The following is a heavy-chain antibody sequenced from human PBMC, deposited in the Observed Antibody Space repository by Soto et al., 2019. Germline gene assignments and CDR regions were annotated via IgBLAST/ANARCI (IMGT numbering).Heavy chain of an antibody. CDR2: IYYSGST. D-gene: IGHD3-9*01. CDR3: ARGASNYDILTGYYSPYYYYYSMDV. CDR1: GGSISRGDYY. J-gene: IGHJ6*03. V-gene: IGHV4-30-4*02. Sequence: PSETLSLTCTVSGGSISRGDYYWSWIRQPPGKGLEWIGYIYYSGSTYYNPSLKSRVHISVHTSKNQFSLNLSSVTAADTAVYYCARGASNYDILTGYYSPYYYYYSMDVSGKGTTVTVSS.